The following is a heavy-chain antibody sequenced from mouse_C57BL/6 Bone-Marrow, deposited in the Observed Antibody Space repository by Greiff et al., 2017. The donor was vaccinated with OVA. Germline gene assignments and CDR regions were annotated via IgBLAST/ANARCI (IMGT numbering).Heavy chain of an antibody. V-gene: IGHV1-64*01. J-gene: IGHJ3*01. CDR2: FHPDSGST. D-gene: IGHD4-1*01. CDR1: GYTFTSYW. Sequence: QVQLQQPGAELVKPGASVKLSCKASGYTFTSYWMHWVKQRPGPGLEWIGMFHPDSGSTNYNEKFKSKATLTVDKSSSTAYMQLSSLTSEDSAVYYCARECRLGWFAYWGQGTLVTVSA. CDR3: ARECRLGWFAY.